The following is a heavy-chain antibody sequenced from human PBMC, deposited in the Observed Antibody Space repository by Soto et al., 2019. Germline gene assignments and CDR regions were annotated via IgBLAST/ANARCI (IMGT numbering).Heavy chain of an antibody. CDR2: ISSSSSYT. J-gene: IGHJ1*01. CDR3: ARATYSSSWYRGYFQH. V-gene: IGHV3-11*06. Sequence: QVQLVESGGGLVKPGGSLRLCCAASGFTFSDYYMTWIRQAPGKGLEWVSYISSSSSYTNQADSVKGRFTISRDNAKNSLYLQMNSLRAEDTAVYYCARATYSSSWYRGYFQHWGQGTLVTVSS. D-gene: IGHD6-13*01. CDR1: GFTFSDYY.